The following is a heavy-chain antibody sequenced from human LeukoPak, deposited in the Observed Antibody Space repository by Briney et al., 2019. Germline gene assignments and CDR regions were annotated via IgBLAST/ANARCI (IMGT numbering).Heavy chain of an antibody. CDR3: ARASGIAAAGNPFDY. V-gene: IGHV1-18*01. CDR1: GYTFTSYG. Sequence: ASVNVSCKASGYTFTSYGISWMRQAPGQGLEWMGWISAYNGNTNYAQKLQGRVTMTTDTSTSTAYMELRSLRSDDTAVYYCARASGIAAAGNPFDYWGQGTLVTVSS. CDR2: ISAYNGNT. J-gene: IGHJ4*02. D-gene: IGHD6-13*01.